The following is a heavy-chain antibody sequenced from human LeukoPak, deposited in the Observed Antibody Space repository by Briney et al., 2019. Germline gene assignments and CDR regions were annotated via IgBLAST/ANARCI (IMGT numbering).Heavy chain of an antibody. D-gene: IGHD3-10*01. CDR1: GFTFSNHA. Sequence: GGSLRLSCAASGFTFSNHAMHWVRQAPGKGLEWASVISASGGDAFYADSVKGRFTISRDNSRNTLYLQMNSLRADDTAVYYCSKQETTGIWYFALWGRGTLVTVSS. V-gene: IGHV3-23*01. CDR3: SKQETTGIWYFAL. J-gene: IGHJ2*01. CDR2: ISASGGDA.